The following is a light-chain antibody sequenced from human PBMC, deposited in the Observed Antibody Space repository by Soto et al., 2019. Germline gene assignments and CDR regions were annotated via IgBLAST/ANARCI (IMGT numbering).Light chain of an antibody. CDR2: AAF. V-gene: IGKV1-39*01. Sequence: DLPMTQSPSSLSASVGDRVTITCRASQSISNYLNWYQHKPGKAPKLLIYAAFSLQSAVPSRFSGSGSGTDFTLSINSLQPEDFATYYCQQTYSTPRTFGQGTKVEIK. CDR1: QSISNY. J-gene: IGKJ1*01. CDR3: QQTYSTPRT.